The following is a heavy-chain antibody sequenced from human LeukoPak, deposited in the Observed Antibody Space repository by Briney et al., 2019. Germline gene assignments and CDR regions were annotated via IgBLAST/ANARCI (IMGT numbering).Heavy chain of an antibody. CDR2: IYTSGST. V-gene: IGHV4-59*10. D-gene: IGHD6-19*01. CDR1: GGSFSGYY. J-gene: IGHJ5*02. Sequence: SSETLSLTCAVYGGSFSGYYWSWIRQPAGKGLEWIGRIYTSGSTNYNPSLKSRVTMSVDTSKNQFSLKLSSVTAADTAVYYCARVVAVAGTCWFDPWGQGTLVTVSS. CDR3: ARVVAVAGTCWFDP.